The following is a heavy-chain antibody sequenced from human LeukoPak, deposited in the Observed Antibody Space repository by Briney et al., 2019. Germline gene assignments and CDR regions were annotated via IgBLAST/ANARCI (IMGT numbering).Heavy chain of an antibody. CDR1: GFTFSSYS. V-gene: IGHV3-48*01. CDR3: ARDRHSGNRRGMDV. CDR2: ISSSSSTI. Sequence: GGSLRLSCAASGFTFSSYSMNWVRQAPGKGLEWVSYISSSSSTIYYADSVKGRFTISRDNAKNSLYLQMNSLRAEDTALYYCARDRHSGNRRGMDVWGQGTTVTVSS. J-gene: IGHJ6*02. D-gene: IGHD3-10*01.